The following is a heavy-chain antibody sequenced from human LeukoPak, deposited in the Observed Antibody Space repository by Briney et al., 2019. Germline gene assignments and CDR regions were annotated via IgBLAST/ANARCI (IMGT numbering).Heavy chain of an antibody. J-gene: IGHJ4*02. CDR2: IYYSGST. Sequence: SETLSLTCTVSGGSISSSSYYWGWIRQPPGKGLEWIGSIYYSGSTYYNPSLKSRVTISVDTSKNQFSLKLSSVTAADTAVYYCARQHDSSGYYPFEYWGQGTLVTVSS. CDR1: GGSISSSSYY. D-gene: IGHD3-22*01. CDR3: ARQHDSSGYYPFEY. V-gene: IGHV4-39*01.